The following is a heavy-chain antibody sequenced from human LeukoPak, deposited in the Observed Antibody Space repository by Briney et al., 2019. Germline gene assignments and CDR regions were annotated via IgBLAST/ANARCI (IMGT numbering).Heavy chain of an antibody. CDR1: GFTFSSYA. CDR2: ISGRGGST. J-gene: IGHJ4*02. Sequence: GGSLRLSCAASGFTFSSYALSWVRQAPGKGLEWVSAISGRGGSTYYADSVKGRFTISRDNSKNTLYLQMNGLRAEDTAVYYCAKDRWGSSGSHFPDYWGQGTLVTVSS. V-gene: IGHV3-23*01. D-gene: IGHD6-19*01. CDR3: AKDRWGSSGSHFPDY.